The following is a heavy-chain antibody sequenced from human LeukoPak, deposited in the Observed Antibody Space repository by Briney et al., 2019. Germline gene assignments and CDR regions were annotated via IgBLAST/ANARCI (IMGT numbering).Heavy chain of an antibody. CDR3: ARDFSSKNWFDT. CDR1: SGSITTYS. J-gene: IGHJ5*02. Sequence: KASETLSLTCTVFSGSITTYSWSWIRQPAGRGLEWIGRFYSSGSTDYNPSLKSRVTMSVDTSKNQVSLKLSSVTAADTAIYYCARDFSSKNWFDTWGQGTLVTVSS. V-gene: IGHV4-4*07. D-gene: IGHD2/OR15-2a*01. CDR2: FYSSGST.